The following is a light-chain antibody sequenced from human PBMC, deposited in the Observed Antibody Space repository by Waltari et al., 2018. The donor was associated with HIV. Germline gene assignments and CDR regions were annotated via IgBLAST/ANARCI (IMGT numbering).Light chain of an antibody. Sequence: DMQMTQSPSSLSASVGDRITISCRASQSISSFLNLYRQKPGKAPKLLIYAASSLQSGVPSRFSGGGSGTGFTLTISSLQPEDFATYYCQQTYSIPFTFGPGTRVDIK. V-gene: IGKV1-39*01. CDR3: QQTYSIPFT. J-gene: IGKJ3*01. CDR1: QSISSF. CDR2: AAS.